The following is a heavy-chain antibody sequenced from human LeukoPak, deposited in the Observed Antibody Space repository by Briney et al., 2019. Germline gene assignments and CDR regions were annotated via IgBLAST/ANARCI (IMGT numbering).Heavy chain of an antibody. CDR2: ISAYNGNT. CDR3: ARGKVPAAKYYYGMDV. Sequence: ASVKASCKASGYTFTSYGISWVRQAPGQGLEWMGWISAYNGNTNYAQKFQGRVTITADESTSTAYMELSSLRSEDTAVYYCARGKVPAAKYYYGMDVWGQGTMVTVSS. CDR1: GYTFTSYG. D-gene: IGHD2-2*01. V-gene: IGHV1-18*01. J-gene: IGHJ6*02.